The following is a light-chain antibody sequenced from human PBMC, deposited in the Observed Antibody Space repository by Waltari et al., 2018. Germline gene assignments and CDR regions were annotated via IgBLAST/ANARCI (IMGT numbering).Light chain of an antibody. CDR2: VNSDGSH. V-gene: IGLV4-69*01. CDR3: QAGGHGAWV. CDR1: SGHSSNV. J-gene: IGLJ3*02. Sequence: QLVLTQSPSASASLGASVKLTCTLSSGHSSNVIAWLQPRPETGPRYLMKVNSDGSHTKGDEIPDRFSGSSSGAERYLTIPNLQSEDEADYFCQAGGHGAWVFGGGTTLTVL.